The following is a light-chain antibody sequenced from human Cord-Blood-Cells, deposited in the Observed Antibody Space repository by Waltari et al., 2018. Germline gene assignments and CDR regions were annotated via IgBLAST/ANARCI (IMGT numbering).Light chain of an antibody. Sequence: EIVLTQSPGTLSLSPGERATLSCRASPSVSSSYLAWYQQKPGQAPRLLIYGASSRATGIPDRFSGSGSGTDFTLTIIRLEPEDFAVYYCQQWITFGQGTRLEIK. CDR1: PSVSSSY. V-gene: IGKV3-20*01. J-gene: IGKJ5*01. CDR3: QQWIT. CDR2: GAS.